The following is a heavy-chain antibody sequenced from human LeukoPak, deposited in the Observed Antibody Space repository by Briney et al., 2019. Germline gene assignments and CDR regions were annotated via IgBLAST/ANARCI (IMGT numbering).Heavy chain of an antibody. V-gene: IGHV3-33*06. CDR1: GFTFSSYG. D-gene: IGHD2-2*01. Sequence: GGSLRLSCAASGFTFSSYGMHWVRQAPGKGLEWVAVIWYDGSNKYYADSVKGRFTISRDNSKNTLYLQMNSLRAEDTAVYYCAKDLRNVVVPAAMGIDYWGQGTLVTVSS. J-gene: IGHJ4*02. CDR3: AKDLRNVVVPAAMGIDY. CDR2: IWYDGSNK.